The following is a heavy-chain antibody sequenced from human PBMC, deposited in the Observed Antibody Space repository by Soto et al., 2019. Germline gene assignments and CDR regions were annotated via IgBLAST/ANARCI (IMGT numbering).Heavy chain of an antibody. CDR2: IYYSGST. CDR1: EGSVISVSYY. J-gene: IGHJ4*02. Sequence: SQTLSLSCTVSEGSVISVSYYWSLIRQPPGKGLEWIGYIYYSGSTNYNPSLKSRVTISVDTSKNQFSLKLSSVTAADTAVYYCARTVPDYYDYVWGSYRKYYFDYWGQGTLVTVFS. D-gene: IGHD3-16*02. V-gene: IGHV4-61*01. CDR3: ARTVPDYYDYVWGSYRKYYFDY.